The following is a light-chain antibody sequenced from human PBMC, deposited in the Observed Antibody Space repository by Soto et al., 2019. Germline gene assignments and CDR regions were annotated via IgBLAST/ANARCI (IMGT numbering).Light chain of an antibody. Sequence: EILMTQSPGTLSVSPGDSATLSCRASQSVNNNLAWYQQKPGQAPRLVISATSTRAAGIPARFSGSGSGTEFTLTIGSLQSEDFAVYYCHQYNSWPRTFGQGTKVEI. CDR1: QSVNNN. J-gene: IGKJ1*01. CDR3: HQYNSWPRT. V-gene: IGKV3-15*01. CDR2: ATS.